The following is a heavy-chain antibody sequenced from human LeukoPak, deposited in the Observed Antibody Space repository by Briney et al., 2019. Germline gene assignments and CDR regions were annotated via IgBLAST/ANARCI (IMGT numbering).Heavy chain of an antibody. CDR2: ISSSSSYI. CDR1: GFTFSSYS. D-gene: IGHD1-26*01. CDR3: ARVRSGSYYDAFDI. Sequence: GGSLRLSCAASGFTFSSYSMNWVRQAPGKGLEWVSSISSSSSYIYYADSVKGRFTISRDNAKNSLYLQMNSLRAEDTAVYYCARVRSGSYYDAFDIWGQGTMVTVFS. V-gene: IGHV3-21*01. J-gene: IGHJ3*02.